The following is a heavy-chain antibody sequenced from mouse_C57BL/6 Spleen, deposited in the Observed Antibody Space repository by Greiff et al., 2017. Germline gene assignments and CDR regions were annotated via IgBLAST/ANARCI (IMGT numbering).Heavy chain of an antibody. CDR3: TTRGDYEANYFDD. CDR1: GFNIKDDY. V-gene: IGHV14-4*01. Sequence: VQLQQSGAELVRPGASVKLSCTASGFNIKDDYMHWVKQRPEQGLEWIGWIDPENGDTEYASKFQGKATITADTASNTTYLQLSSLTSEDTAAYFCTTRGDYEANYFDDWGQGTTLTVSS. D-gene: IGHD2-4*01. CDR2: IDPENGDT. J-gene: IGHJ2*01.